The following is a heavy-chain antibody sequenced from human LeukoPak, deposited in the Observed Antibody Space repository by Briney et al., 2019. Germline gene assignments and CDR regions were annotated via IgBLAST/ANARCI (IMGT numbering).Heavy chain of an antibody. CDR3: ARQGYQLLFDY. CDR1: GYSISSGYY. J-gene: IGHJ4*02. Sequence: SETLSLTCAVSGYSISSGYYWGWIRQPPGKGLEWIGSIYHSGSTYYNPSLKSRVTISVDTSKNQFSLKLSSVIAADTAVYYCARQGYQLLFDYWGQGTLVTVSS. CDR2: IYHSGST. V-gene: IGHV4-38-2*01. D-gene: IGHD2-2*01.